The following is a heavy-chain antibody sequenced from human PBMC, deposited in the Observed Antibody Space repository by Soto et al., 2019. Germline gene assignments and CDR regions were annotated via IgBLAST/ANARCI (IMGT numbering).Heavy chain of an antibody. V-gene: IGHV1-69*02. D-gene: IGHD3-10*01. CDR3: ARAPYYGSGSYQPNNWFDP. Sequence: SVKVSCKASGGTFSSYTISLVRQAPGQGLEWMGRIIPILGIANYAQKFQGRVTITADKSTSTAYMELSSLRSEDTAVYYCARAPYYGSGSYQPNNWFDPWGQGTLVTVSS. CDR2: IIPILGIA. J-gene: IGHJ5*02. CDR1: GGTFSSYT.